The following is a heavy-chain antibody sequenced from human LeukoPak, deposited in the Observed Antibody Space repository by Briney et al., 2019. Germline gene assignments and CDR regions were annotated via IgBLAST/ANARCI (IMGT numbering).Heavy chain of an antibody. CDR3: ARDQSSLDAFDI. CDR2: IYYSGST. Sequence: SETLSLTCTVSGGSISSYYWSWIRQPPGKGLEWIGYIYYSGSTNYNPSLKSRVTISVDTSKNQFSLKLSSVTAADTVVYYCARDQSSLDAFDIWGQGTMVTVSS. CDR1: GGSISSYY. J-gene: IGHJ3*02. V-gene: IGHV4-59*01. D-gene: IGHD2-15*01.